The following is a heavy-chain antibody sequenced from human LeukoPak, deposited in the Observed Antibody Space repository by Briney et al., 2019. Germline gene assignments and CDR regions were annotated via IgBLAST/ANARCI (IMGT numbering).Heavy chain of an antibody. CDR3: ARAGFRIHPFY. Sequence: ASVTVSCKSSGYTFSNYDINWVQQATGQGREWMGWMNPNSGNTGYAQKFQGRVTMTRNTSISSAYMELSSLRSEDTAVYYCARAGFRIHPFYWGQGTLVTVSS. V-gene: IGHV1-8*01. D-gene: IGHD3-10*01. CDR1: GYTFSNYD. J-gene: IGHJ4*02. CDR2: MNPNSGNT.